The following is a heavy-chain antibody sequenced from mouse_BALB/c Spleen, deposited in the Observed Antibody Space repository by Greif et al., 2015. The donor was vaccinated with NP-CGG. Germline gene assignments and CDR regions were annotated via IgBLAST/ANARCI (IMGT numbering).Heavy chain of an antibody. D-gene: IGHD2-10*02. J-gene: IGHJ2*01. Sequence: EVMLVESGGGLVQPGGSLRLSCATSGFTFTDYYMSWVRQPPGKALEWLGFIRNKANGYTTEYSASVKGRFTISRNNSQSILYLQMNTLRAEDSATYYCAREGYGNYFDYWGQGTTLTVSS. CDR3: AREGYGNYFDY. CDR2: IRNKANGYTT. CDR1: GFTFTDYY. V-gene: IGHV7-3*02.